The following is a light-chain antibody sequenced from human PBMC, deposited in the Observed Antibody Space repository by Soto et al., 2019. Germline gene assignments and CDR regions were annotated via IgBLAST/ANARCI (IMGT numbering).Light chain of an antibody. CDR2: EVS. J-gene: IGLJ3*02. CDR3: TSYTSSSTVV. Sequence: QSALTQPASVSGSPGQSITISCTGTSSDVGGYNYVSWYQQHPGKAPKLMIYEVSNRPSGVSNRFSGSNSGNTASLTTSGLQAEDEGDYYCTSYTSSSTVVFGAGTQLAV. CDR1: SSDVGGYNY. V-gene: IGLV2-14*01.